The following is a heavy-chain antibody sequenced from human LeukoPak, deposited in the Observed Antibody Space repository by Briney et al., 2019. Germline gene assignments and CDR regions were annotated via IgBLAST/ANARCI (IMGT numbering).Heavy chain of an antibody. CDR2: IKQDGSEK. J-gene: IGHJ5*02. CDR3: ARRGTIAVPVFWFDP. D-gene: IGHD6-19*01. Sequence: GGSLRLSCVASGFTFSSYWMSWVRQAPGKGLEWVANIKQDGSEKYYLDSLEGRFTISRDNAKNSVYLQINRLRAEDTAVYYCARRGTIAVPVFWFDPWGQGTLVIVSS. CDR1: GFTFSSYW. V-gene: IGHV3-7*01.